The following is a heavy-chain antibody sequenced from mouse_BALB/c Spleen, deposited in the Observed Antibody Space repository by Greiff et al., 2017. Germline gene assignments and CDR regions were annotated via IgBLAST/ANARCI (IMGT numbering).Heavy chain of an antibody. D-gene: IGHD2-1*01. J-gene: IGHJ4*01. CDR1: GFNIKDTY. V-gene: IGHV14-3*02. Sequence: EVQLQQSGAELVKPGASVKLSCTASGFNIKDTYMHWVKQRPEQGLEWIGRIDPANGNTKYDPKFQGKATITADTSSNTAYLQLSSLTSEDTAVYYCARAYGNYGAYYAMDYWGQGTSVTVSS. CDR3: ARAYGNYGAYYAMDY. CDR2: IDPANGNT.